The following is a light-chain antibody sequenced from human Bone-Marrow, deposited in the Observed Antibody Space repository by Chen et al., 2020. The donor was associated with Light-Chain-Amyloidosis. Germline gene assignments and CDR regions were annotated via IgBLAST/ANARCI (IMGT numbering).Light chain of an antibody. V-gene: IGLV3-25*03. Sequence: SYELPQPPSVSASPGQTARITPPADALPKQNTYWYQQRPGQAPILIIYKDTERPSGIPERFSGSSSGTEVTLTISGVQAEDEADYYCQSVDTSNTFDVIFGGGTKLTVL. CDR3: QSVDTSNTFDVI. CDR2: KDT. J-gene: IGLJ2*01. CDR1: ALPKQN.